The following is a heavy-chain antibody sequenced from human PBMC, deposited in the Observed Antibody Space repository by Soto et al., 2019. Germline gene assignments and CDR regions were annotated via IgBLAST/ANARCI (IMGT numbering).Heavy chain of an antibody. Sequence: PGGSRRLSCAASGFTVSSNYMSGVGQAPGKGLEWVSVIYSGGSTYYADSVKGRFTISRDNSKNTLYLQMNSLRAEDTAVYYCARATVARRYYGMDVWGQGTTVTVSS. V-gene: IGHV3-53*01. CDR3: ARATVARRYYGMDV. CDR1: GFTVSSNY. J-gene: IGHJ6*02. CDR2: IYSGGST. D-gene: IGHD6-19*01.